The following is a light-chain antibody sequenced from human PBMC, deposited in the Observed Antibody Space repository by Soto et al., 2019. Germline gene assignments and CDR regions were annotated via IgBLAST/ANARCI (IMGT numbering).Light chain of an antibody. Sequence: QSALAQPASVSGSPGPSITISCTGTSSDVGGYTLVSWYQQHPGKVPKLMIYEISKRPSVVSNRFSGSKSANTASLTISGLQAEDEADYYCCSDVHDGTYGFGTATKLPVL. V-gene: IGLV2-23*02. CDR2: EIS. J-gene: IGLJ1*01. CDR1: SSDVGGYTL. CDR3: CSDVHDGTYG.